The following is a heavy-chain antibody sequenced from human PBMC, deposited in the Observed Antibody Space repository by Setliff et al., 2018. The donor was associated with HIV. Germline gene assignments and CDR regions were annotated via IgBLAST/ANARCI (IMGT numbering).Heavy chain of an antibody. CDR2: LSPSGTT. CDR1: GGSFSNYY. D-gene: IGHD4-17*01. V-gene: IGHV4-34*01. Sequence: SETLSLTCTVYGGSFSNYYTDWIRQPPGKGLEWIGELSPSGTTRSNPSLQSRVTISLDTSNNQFSLKLTSVTAADTAMYYCASFFVTTVTNQDYWGQGTPVTVS. J-gene: IGHJ4*02. CDR3: ASFFVTTVTNQDY.